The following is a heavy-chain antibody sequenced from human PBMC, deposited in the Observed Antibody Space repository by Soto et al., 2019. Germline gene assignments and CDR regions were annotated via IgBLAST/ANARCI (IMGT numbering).Heavy chain of an antibody. V-gene: IGHV4-30-4*01. J-gene: IGHJ4*02. CDR1: GGSISSGDYY. D-gene: IGHD5-18*01. CDR2: IYYSGRT. Sequence: SETLSLTCTVSGGSISSGDYYWSWIRQPPGKGLEWIGYIYYSGRTYYNPSLKNRVTISVDTSKNQFSLKLSSVTAADTAVYYCARDLYSYGLVRYWGQGTLVT. CDR3: ARDLYSYGLVRY.